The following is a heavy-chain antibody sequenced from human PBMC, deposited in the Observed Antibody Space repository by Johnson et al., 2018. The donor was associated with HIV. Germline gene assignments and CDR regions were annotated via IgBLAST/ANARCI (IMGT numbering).Heavy chain of an antibody. D-gene: IGHD3-10*01. CDR3: ARDRGLDAFDI. J-gene: IGHJ3*02. CDR2: IYSGGST. V-gene: IGHV3-66*01. CDR1: GFTLSNNA. Sequence: VQLVESGGGLVQPGRSLRLSCVASGFTLSNNAMHWVRQAPGKGLEWVSVIYSGGSTYYADSVKGRFTISRDNSKNTVYLQMNSLRVEDTAVYYCARDRGLDAFDIWGQGTMVTVSS.